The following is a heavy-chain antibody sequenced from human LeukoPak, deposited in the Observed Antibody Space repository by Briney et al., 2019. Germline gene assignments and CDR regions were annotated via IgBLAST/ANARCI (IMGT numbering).Heavy chain of an antibody. J-gene: IGHJ4*02. Sequence: GESLKISCKGSGYSFTSYWIGWVRQMPGKGLEWMGIIYPGDSDTRYSPSFRGQVTISADKSISTAYLQWSSLKASDTAMYYCARQQGLDCGDYTSFDCWGQGTLVTVSS. CDR1: GYSFTSYW. D-gene: IGHD4-17*01. V-gene: IGHV5-51*01. CDR2: IYPGDSDT. CDR3: ARQQGLDCGDYTSFDC.